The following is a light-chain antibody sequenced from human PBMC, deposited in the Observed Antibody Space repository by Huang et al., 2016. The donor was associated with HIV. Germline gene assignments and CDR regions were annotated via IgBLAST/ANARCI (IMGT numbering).Light chain of an antibody. J-gene: IGKJ4*01. CDR3: HQYNNWLLS. CDR2: GSS. V-gene: IGKV3-15*01. CDR1: RSVSTN. Sequence: EIVMTQSPATLSVSPGERVTLSCRAIRSVSTNLSWYQQRPGQAPRLLIYGSSTRAPGIPARFRGSGSGTDFSLTISSLQSEDFALYYGHQYNNWLLSFGGGTRVDI.